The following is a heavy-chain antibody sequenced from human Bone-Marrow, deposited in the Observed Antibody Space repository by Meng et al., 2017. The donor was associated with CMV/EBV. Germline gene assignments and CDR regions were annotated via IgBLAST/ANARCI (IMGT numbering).Heavy chain of an antibody. CDR1: GGSISSSSYY. Sequence: SETLSLTCTVSGGSISSSSYYWGWIRQPPGKGLEWIGSIYYSGSTYYNPSLKSRVTMSVDTSKNQFSLKLSSVTAADTAVYSCARVVGAPHFDFWGQGTLVTVSS. D-gene: IGHD2-15*01. CDR3: ARVVGAPHFDF. V-gene: IGHV4-39*01. J-gene: IGHJ4*02. CDR2: IYYSGST.